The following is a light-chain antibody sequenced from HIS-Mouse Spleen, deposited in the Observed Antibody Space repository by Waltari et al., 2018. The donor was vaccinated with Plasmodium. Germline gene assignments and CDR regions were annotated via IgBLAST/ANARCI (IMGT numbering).Light chain of an antibody. V-gene: IGKV3-15*01. CDR1: QSVSSN. J-gene: IGKJ1*01. CDR3: QQYNNWPRGT. Sequence: EIVMTQSPATLSVSHGERATLHCRASQSVSSNLAWYQQKPGQAPRLLIYGASTRATGIPARFSGSGSGTEFTLTISSMQSEDFAVYYCQQYNNWPRGTFGQGTKVEIK. CDR2: GAS.